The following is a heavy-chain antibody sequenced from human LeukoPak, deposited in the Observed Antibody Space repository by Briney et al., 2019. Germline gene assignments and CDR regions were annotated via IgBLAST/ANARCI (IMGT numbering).Heavy chain of an antibody. J-gene: IGHJ1*01. CDR2: INQDGGEK. V-gene: IGHV3-7*01. CDR3: ARAEHCGGDCYSPSRAEYYQH. D-gene: IGHD2-21*01. Sequence: PGGSLRLSCAASGFTFSSYWMNWVRQAPGKGLEWVANINQDGGEKTYVDSVKGRFTISRDNAKNSLYLQMNSLRAEDTAMYYCARAEHCGGDCYSPSRAEYYQHWGQGTLVSVSS. CDR1: GFTFSSYW.